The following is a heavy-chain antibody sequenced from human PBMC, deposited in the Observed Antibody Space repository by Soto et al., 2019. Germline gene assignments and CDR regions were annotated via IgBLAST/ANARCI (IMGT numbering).Heavy chain of an antibody. D-gene: IGHD3-22*01. V-gene: IGHV4-61*01. CDR1: GGSVSSGSYY. CDR3: AGGEVVINAFDI. CDR2: IYYSGST. J-gene: IGHJ3*02. Sequence: QVQLQESGPGLVKPSETLSLTCTVSGGSVSSGSYYWSWIRQPPGKGLEWIGYIYYSGSTNYNPPLKSRVTISVDTSKNQFSLKLSSVTAADTAVYYCAGGEVVINAFDIWGQGTMVTVSS.